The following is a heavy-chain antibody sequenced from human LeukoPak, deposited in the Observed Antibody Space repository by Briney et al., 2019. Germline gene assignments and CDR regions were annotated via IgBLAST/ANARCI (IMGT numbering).Heavy chain of an antibody. J-gene: IGHJ4*02. Sequence: GGSLRLSCAAAGFTFSSYAMSWVRQAPGKGLEWVSCISGSGGNTYYADSVKGRFTISRDNSKNTLYLQMRSLRAEDTAVYYCAKEAVDYDILTGYYTTGYFDYWGQGTLVTVSS. D-gene: IGHD3-9*01. CDR1: GFTFSSYA. CDR2: ISGSGGNT. CDR3: AKEAVDYDILTGYYTTGYFDY. V-gene: IGHV3-23*01.